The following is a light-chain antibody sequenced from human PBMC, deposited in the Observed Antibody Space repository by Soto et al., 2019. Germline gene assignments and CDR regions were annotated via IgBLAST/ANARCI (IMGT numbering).Light chain of an antibody. Sequence: DIQMTQSPSSLSASVGDRVTITCRASQSIANYLNWYQQKPGKAPKLLIYAASSLQSGVPSRFSGSGSETDFTLTISSLQPEDFATYYCQQSNSAPWTFGLGTKVDIK. V-gene: IGKV1-39*01. CDR1: QSIANY. CDR2: AAS. J-gene: IGKJ1*01. CDR3: QQSNSAPWT.